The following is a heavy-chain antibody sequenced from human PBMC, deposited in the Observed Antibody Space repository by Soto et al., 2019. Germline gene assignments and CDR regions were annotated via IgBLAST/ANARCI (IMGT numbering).Heavy chain of an antibody. J-gene: IGHJ6*02. CDR1: GGTFSSYA. CDR2: IIPISETT. CDR3: ARSQGSSTSLAIYYYYYYGMDV. V-gene: IGHV1-69*01. Sequence: QVQLVQSGAEVKKPGSSVKVSCKASGGTFSSYAISWVRQAPGQGLEWMGGIIPISETTNYAQKFQGRVTITADDSKSTADMELSSLRSEDTAVYYCARSQGSSTSLAIYYYYYYGMDVWGQGTTVTVSS. D-gene: IGHD2-2*01.